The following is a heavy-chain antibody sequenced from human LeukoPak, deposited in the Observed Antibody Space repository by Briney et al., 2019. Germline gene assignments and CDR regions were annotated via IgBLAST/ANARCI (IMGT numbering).Heavy chain of an antibody. V-gene: IGHV4-59*08. CDR2: IYYSGST. D-gene: IGHD6-13*01. CDR1: GGSISSYY. Sequence: SETLSLTCTVSGGSISSYYWSWIRQPPGKGLEWIGYIYYSGSTNYNPSLKSRVTISVDTSKNQFSLKLSSVTAADTAVYYCARVSLRRPVSRIAAAGTVYWFDPWGQGTLVTVSS. CDR3: ARVSLRRPVSRIAAAGTVYWFDP. J-gene: IGHJ5*02.